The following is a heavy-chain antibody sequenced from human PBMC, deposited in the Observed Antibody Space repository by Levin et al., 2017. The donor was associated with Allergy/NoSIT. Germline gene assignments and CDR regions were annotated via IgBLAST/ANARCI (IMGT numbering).Heavy chain of an antibody. D-gene: IGHD2/OR15-2a*01. V-gene: IGHV3-23*01. J-gene: IGHJ4*02. CDR1: GFAFSAYA. CDR2: ITHSGDVT. CDR3: AKEGPLLYYFDS. Sequence: QASETLSLTCAASGFAFSAYAMSWVRQAPGKGLEWVSSITHSGDVTFYADSVKGRVTISRDNSGNTVYLQMNSLRAEDTALYFCAKEGPLLYYFDSWGQGTLVTVSS.